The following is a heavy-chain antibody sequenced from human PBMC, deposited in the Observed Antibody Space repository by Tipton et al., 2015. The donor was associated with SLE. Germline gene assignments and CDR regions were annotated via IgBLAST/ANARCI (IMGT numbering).Heavy chain of an antibody. CDR3: AKGAAMIVVVLALDF. V-gene: IGHV3-30*18. Sequence: SLRLSCAASGFTFSTYWMSWVRQAPGKGLECVADISHDGNQINYADSVEGRFTISRDTSKNTLFLQMNSLRAEDTAVYYCAKGAAMIVVVLALDFWGQGTLVTVSS. CDR1: GFTFSTYW. CDR2: ISHDGNQI. D-gene: IGHD3-22*01. J-gene: IGHJ4*02.